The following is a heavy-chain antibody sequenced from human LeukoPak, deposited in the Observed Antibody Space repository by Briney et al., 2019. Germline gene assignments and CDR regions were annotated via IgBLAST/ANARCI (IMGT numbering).Heavy chain of an antibody. Sequence: PGGSLRLSCAASGFTFSSYGMHWVRQAPGKGLEWVAVIWYDGSNKYYADSVKGRFTISRDNSKNTLYLQMNSLRAEDTAVYYCARDTYDFWSGYEPYYXYGMDVWCQGTTVTVSS. CDR1: GFTFSSYG. CDR3: ARDTYDFWSGYEPYYXYGMDV. D-gene: IGHD3-3*01. J-gene: IGHJ6*02. V-gene: IGHV3-33*01. CDR2: IWYDGSNK.